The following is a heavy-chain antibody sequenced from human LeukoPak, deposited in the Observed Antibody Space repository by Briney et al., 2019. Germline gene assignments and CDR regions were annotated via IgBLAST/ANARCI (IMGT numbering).Heavy chain of an antibody. CDR3: ARSRSTVTNSDY. D-gene: IGHD4-17*01. J-gene: IGHJ4*02. CDR1: GGTFSSYA. V-gene: IGHV1-69*13. Sequence: ASVKVSCKASGGTFSSYAISWVRQAPGQGLEWMGGIIPIFGTANYAQKFQGRVTITADESTSTAYMELSSLRFEDTAVYYCARSRSTVTNSDYWGQGTLVTVSS. CDR2: IIPIFGTA.